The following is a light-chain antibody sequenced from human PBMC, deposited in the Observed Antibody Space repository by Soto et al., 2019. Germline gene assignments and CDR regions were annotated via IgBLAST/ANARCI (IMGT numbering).Light chain of an antibody. CDR1: QTISSW. CDR2: KAS. J-gene: IGKJ1*01. V-gene: IGKV1-5*03. CDR3: QQYNNYWT. Sequence: DIQMTQSPSTLSGSVGDRVTINCRASQTISSWLAWYQQKPGKAPKLLIYKASTLKSGVPSRFSGSGSGTEFSLTISSLQPDDFATYYCQQYNNYWTFGQGTKVDIK.